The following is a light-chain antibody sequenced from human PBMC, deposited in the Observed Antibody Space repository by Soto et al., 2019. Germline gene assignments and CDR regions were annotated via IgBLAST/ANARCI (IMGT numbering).Light chain of an antibody. J-gene: IGKJ1*01. CDR3: QQYNSYSLWT. Sequence: DIQMTQSPSTLSASVADRVTITCRASQSISTLLAWYQQKPGKAPELLISDASSLESGVPSRFSGSGSGAEFTLTISSLQPDDFATYYCQQYNSYSLWTFGQGTKVEIK. CDR2: DAS. V-gene: IGKV1-5*01. CDR1: QSISTL.